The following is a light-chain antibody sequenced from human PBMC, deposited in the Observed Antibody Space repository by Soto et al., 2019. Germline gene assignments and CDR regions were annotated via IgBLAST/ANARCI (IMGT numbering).Light chain of an antibody. V-gene: IGKV3-15*01. CDR3: TQGHNWPLT. Sequence: EIVMTQSPATLSLSPGERAALSCRASQSINSELAWYQQKPGQPPRLLIYGASTRATGVPARFTGNESGSEFTFTIHGVQSEDFGVYYCTQGHNWPLTFGQGTRLEI. J-gene: IGKJ2*01. CDR1: QSINSE. CDR2: GAS.